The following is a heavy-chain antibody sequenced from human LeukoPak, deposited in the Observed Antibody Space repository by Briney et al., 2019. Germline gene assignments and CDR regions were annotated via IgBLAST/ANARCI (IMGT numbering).Heavy chain of an antibody. CDR2: IYTSGST. CDR3: ARHDGTN. Sequence: SQTLSLTCTVSGGSISSGSYYWSWIRQPAGKGLEWIGRIYTSGSTNYNPSLKSRVTISVDTSKNQFSLKLSSVTAADTAVYYCARHDGTNWGQGTLVTVSS. J-gene: IGHJ4*02. CDR1: GGSISSGSYY. D-gene: IGHD5-24*01. V-gene: IGHV4-61*02.